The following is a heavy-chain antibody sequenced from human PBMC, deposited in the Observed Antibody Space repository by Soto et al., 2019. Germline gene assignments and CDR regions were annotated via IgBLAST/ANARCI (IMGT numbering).Heavy chain of an antibody. V-gene: IGHV3-23*04. CDR2: ISGNSGST. CDR1: GFTFSSYS. D-gene: IGHD2-2*01. CDR3: AKDIVVIPAAGDAFDI. Sequence: EVQLVESGGGLVKPGGSLRLSCAASGFTFSSYSMNWVRQAPREGLVWVSAISGNSGSTYYADSVKGRFTISRDNSKNTLYLQMNSLRAEDTAVYYCAKDIVVIPAAGDAFDIWGQGTMVTVSS. J-gene: IGHJ3*02.